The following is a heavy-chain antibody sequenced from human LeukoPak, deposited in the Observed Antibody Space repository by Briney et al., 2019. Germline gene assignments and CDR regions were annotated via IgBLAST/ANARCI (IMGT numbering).Heavy chain of an antibody. Sequence: SGPTLVNPTQTLTLTCTFSGFSLSTSGMCVSWIRQPPGKGLEWIGYMYYSGSTNYSPSLKSRVTMSVDTSKNQFSLKLSSVTAADTAVYYCASSPTPKFSSDGRGYYPSWFFDLWGRGTLVTVSS. J-gene: IGHJ2*01. V-gene: IGHV4-61*08. CDR3: ASSPTPKFSSDGRGYYPSWFFDL. CDR1: GFSLSTSGMC. D-gene: IGHD3-22*01. CDR2: MYYSGST.